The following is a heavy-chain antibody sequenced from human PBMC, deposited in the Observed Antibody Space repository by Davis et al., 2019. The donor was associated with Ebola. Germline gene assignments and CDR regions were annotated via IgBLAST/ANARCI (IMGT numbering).Heavy chain of an antibody. D-gene: IGHD5-12*01. CDR1: GFTFSSYA. Sequence: GESLKISCAASGFTFSSYAMSWVRQAPGKGLEWVSGLSGSGTTTDYADSVKGRFTISRDNSKNTLYLQMNGLRAEDTAVYYCAKSPNSGYSNNNWLDPWGQGTLVTVSS. CDR2: LSGSGTTT. V-gene: IGHV3-23*01. CDR3: AKSPNSGYSNNNWLDP. J-gene: IGHJ5*02.